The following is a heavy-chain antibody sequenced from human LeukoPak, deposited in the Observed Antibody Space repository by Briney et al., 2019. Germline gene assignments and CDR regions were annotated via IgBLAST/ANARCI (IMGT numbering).Heavy chain of an antibody. CDR1: GGTFSSYA. V-gene: IGHV1-69*13. D-gene: IGHD4-17*01. Sequence: GASVKVSCKASGGTFSSYAISWVRQAPGQGLEWMGGIIPIFSTANYAQKFQGRVTITADESTSTAYMELSSLRSEDTAVYYCARVGLDYGDYIYYYGMDVWGKGTTVTVSS. CDR3: ARVGLDYGDYIYYYGMDV. J-gene: IGHJ6*04. CDR2: IIPIFSTA.